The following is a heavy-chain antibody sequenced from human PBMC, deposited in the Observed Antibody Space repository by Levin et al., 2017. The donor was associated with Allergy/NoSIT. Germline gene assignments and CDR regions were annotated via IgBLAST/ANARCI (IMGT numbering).Heavy chain of an antibody. CDR2: ISGSGGST. V-gene: IGHV3-23*01. Sequence: SGGSLRLSCAASGFTFSSYAMSWVRQAPGKGLEWVSAISGSGGSTYYADSVKGRFTISRDNSKNTLYLQMNSLRAEDTAVYYCANVVVGERGFDYWGQGTLVTVSS. D-gene: IGHD2-15*01. CDR3: ANVVVGERGFDY. J-gene: IGHJ4*02. CDR1: GFTFSSYA.